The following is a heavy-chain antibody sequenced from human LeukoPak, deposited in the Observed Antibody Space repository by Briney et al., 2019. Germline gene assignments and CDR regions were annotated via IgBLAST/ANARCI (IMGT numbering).Heavy chain of an antibody. J-gene: IGHJ4*02. V-gene: IGHV1-8*01. CDR3: ARAKRSLEWLSY. CDR1: GYTFTSYD. Sequence: ASVKVSCKASGYTFTSYDINWVRQATGQGLEWMGWMNPNSGNTGYAQKFQGRVTMTRNTSISTAYMELSSLRSEDTAVYYCARAKRSLEWLSYWGQGTLVTVSS. D-gene: IGHD3-3*01. CDR2: MNPNSGNT.